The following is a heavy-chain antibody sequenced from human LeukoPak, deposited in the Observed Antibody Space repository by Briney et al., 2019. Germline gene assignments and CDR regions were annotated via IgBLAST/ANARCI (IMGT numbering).Heavy chain of an antibody. CDR1: GGSISYYY. V-gene: IGHV4-59*01. D-gene: IGHD4-17*01. Sequence: SETPSLTYTVSGGSISYYYWSWIRQSPGKGLEWIGYIYYSGTTNYNPSLKSRVTISVDTSKNQFSLQLRSVTAADTAVYYCAREDPQTTVPEGMDVWGQGTTVTVSS. CDR2: IYYSGTT. J-gene: IGHJ6*02. CDR3: AREDPQTTVPEGMDV.